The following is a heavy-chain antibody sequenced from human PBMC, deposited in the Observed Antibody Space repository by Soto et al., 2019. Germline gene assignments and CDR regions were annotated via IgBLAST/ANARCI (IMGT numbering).Heavy chain of an antibody. CDR1: GGSVSSGSYY. CDR2: IYYSGST. J-gene: IGHJ4*02. V-gene: IGHV4-61*01. Sequence: SETLSLTCTVSGGSVSSGSYYWSWIRQPPGKGLEWIGYIYYSGSTNYNPSLKSRVTISVDTSKNQFSLKLSSVTTADTAVYYCARELYSGSQYYFDYWGQGTLVTGSS. D-gene: IGHD1-26*01. CDR3: ARELYSGSQYYFDY.